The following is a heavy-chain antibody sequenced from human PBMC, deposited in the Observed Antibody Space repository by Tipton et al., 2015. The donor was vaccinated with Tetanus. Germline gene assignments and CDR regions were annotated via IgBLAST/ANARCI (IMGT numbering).Heavy chain of an antibody. J-gene: IGHJ4*02. D-gene: IGHD6-19*01. CDR1: GYTFTDYG. Sequence: QLVQSGAEVKRPGASVKVSCKASGYTFTDYGINWVRQAPGQGLEWMGWDSGYSGNTIYARKVQGRVTMTTDTSTNTAYLELRSLRSDDTAVYFCARLVKQWLVPEDYWGQGTLVTVS. V-gene: IGHV1-18*01. CDR3: ARLVKQWLVPEDY. CDR2: DSGYSGNT.